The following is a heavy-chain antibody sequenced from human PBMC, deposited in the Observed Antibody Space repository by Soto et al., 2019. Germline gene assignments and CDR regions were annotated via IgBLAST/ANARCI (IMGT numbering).Heavy chain of an antibody. D-gene: IGHD3-10*01. J-gene: IGHJ4*02. Sequence: SETLSLTCAVSRGFRSLNCWSWVRQPPGKGLEWIGEVNYSGTTSYNPSLKSRVIISLDKSKNQFSLKVTSVTAADTAVYYCATQNPGSYHFDSWGQGHLVT. V-gene: IGHV4-4*02. CDR3: ATQNPGSYHFDS. CDR1: RGFRSLNC. CDR2: VNYSGTT.